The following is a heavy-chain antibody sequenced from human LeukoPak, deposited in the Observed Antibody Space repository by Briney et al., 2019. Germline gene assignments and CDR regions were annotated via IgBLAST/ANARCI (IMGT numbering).Heavy chain of an antibody. D-gene: IGHD2-2*01. V-gene: IGHV3-33*06. Sequence: PGRSLRLSCAASGFTFSSYGMHWVRQAPGKGLEWVAVIWYDGSNKYYADSVKGRFTISRDNSKNTLYLQMNSLRAEDTAVYYCAKLPLGIVVVPAADLDYWGQGTLVTVSS. CDR1: GFTFSSYG. CDR3: AKLPLGIVVVPAADLDY. J-gene: IGHJ4*02. CDR2: IWYDGSNK.